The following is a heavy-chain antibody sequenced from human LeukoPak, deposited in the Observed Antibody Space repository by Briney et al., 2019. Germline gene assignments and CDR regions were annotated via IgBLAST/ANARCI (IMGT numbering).Heavy chain of an antibody. V-gene: IGHV3-7*01. J-gene: IGHJ4*02. CDR2: IKQDGSEK. CDR1: GFTFSSYW. D-gene: IGHD6-13*01. Sequence: PGGSLRLSCAASGFTFSSYWMSWVRQAPGKGLEWVANIKQDGSEKYYVDSVKGRFTISRDNAKNSLYLQMNSLRAEDTAVYYCASLGIAAAGKGDYWGQGTLVTVSS. CDR3: ASLGIAAAGKGDY.